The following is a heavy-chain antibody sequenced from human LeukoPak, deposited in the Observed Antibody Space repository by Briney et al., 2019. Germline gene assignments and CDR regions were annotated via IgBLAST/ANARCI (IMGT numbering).Heavy chain of an antibody. CDR2: IWYDGRSK. CDR3: ARAVGPFDY. Sequence: GKSLRLSCAASGFTFSSYGMHWVRQAPGKALEWVAVIWYDGRSKYYADSVKGRFTISRDNSENMLYLQMNSLRGDDTAVYFCARAVGPFDYWGQGTLVTVSS. J-gene: IGHJ4*02. CDR1: GFTFSSYG. V-gene: IGHV3-33*01.